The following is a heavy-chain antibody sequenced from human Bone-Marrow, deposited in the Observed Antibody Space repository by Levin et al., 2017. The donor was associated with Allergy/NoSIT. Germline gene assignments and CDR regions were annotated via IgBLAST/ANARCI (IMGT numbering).Heavy chain of an antibody. J-gene: IGHJ3*02. Sequence: SGPTLVKPTQTLTLTCTFSGFSLNTSGMCVSWIRQPPGKALEWLALIDWDDDKYYSTSLKSRLTISKDSSKTQVVLTMTNMDPVDTATYYCARASRYSTGYRAFDIWGQGTVVTVSS. CDR1: GFSLNTSGMC. CDR2: IDWDDDK. D-gene: IGHD6-19*01. CDR3: ARASRYSTGYRAFDI. V-gene: IGHV2-70*01.